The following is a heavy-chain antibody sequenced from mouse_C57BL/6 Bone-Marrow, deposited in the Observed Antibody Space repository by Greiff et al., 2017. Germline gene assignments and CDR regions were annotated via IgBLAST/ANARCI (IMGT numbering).Heavy chain of an antibody. CDR1: GFTFSDYG. D-gene: IGHD2-3*01. V-gene: IGHV5-17*01. J-gene: IGHJ2*01. CDR3: ARRADGLYYFDY. Sequence: EVMLVESGGGLVKPGGSLKLSCAASGFTFSDYGMHWVRQAPEKGLEWVAYISSGSSTIYYADTVKGRFTISRDNAKNTLFLQMTSLRSEDTAMYYCARRADGLYYFDYWGQGTTLTVSS. CDR2: ISSGSSTI.